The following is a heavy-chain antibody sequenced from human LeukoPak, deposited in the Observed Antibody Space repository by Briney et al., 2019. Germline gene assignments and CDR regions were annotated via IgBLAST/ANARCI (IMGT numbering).Heavy chain of an antibody. CDR1: GYTFTGYY. CDR2: INPNSGGT. J-gene: IGHJ3*02. D-gene: IGHD3-22*01. Sequence: ASVKVSCKASGYTFTGYYMHWVRQAPGQGLEWMGWINPNSGGTNYAQKFQGRVTVTRDTSISTAYMELSRLRSDDTAVYYCARDVGIGDSSGYYGAFDIWGQGTMVTVSS. V-gene: IGHV1-2*02. CDR3: ARDVGIGDSSGYYGAFDI.